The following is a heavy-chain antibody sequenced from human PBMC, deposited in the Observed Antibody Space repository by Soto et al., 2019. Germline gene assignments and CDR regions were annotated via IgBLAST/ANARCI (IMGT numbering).Heavy chain of an antibody. D-gene: IGHD3-22*01. CDR1: GGSISSYS. J-gene: IGHJ3*02. CDR3: ARHGGITMIEGGGLISAFDI. Sequence: SETLSLTCTVSGGSISSYSWTWIRQPPGKGLEWIGYISYSGSTNYNPSLKSRVTVSVGTSKNQFSLKLTSVTAADTAVYYCARHGGITMIEGGGLISAFDIWGQGTMVTVSS. CDR2: ISYSGST. V-gene: IGHV4-59*08.